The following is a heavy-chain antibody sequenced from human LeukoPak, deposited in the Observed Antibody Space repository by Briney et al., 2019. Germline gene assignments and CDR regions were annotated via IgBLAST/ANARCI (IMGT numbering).Heavy chain of an antibody. V-gene: IGHV3-21*01. CDR2: ISSSSSYI. CDR1: GFTFSSYS. CDR3: ARAGYCSSTSCLYGMDV. Sequence: GGSLRLSCAASGFTFSSYSMNWVRQAPGKGLEWVSSISSSSSYIYYADSVKGRFTISRDNAKNSLYLQMNSLRAEDTAVYYCARAGYCSSTSCLYGMDVWGQGTTVTVSS. D-gene: IGHD2-2*01. J-gene: IGHJ6*02.